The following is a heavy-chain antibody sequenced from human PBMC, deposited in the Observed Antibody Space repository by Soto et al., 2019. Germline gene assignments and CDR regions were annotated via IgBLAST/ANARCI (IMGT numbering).Heavy chain of an antibody. Sequence: SVKVSCKASGGTHSSYTISWVLQAPGQGLEWMGRIIPILGIANYAQKFQGRVTITADKSTSTAYMELSSLRSEDTAVYYCARDLRPNFWSGPYYYMDVWGKGTTVTVSS. J-gene: IGHJ6*03. D-gene: IGHD3-3*01. V-gene: IGHV1-69*04. CDR2: IIPILGIA. CDR3: ARDLRPNFWSGPYYYMDV. CDR1: GGTHSSYT.